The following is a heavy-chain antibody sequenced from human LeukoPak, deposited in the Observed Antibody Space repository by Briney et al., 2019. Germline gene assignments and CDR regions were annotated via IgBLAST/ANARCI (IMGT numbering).Heavy chain of an antibody. J-gene: IGHJ4*02. CDR1: GYTFIDYG. CDR2: IIPIFGTA. V-gene: IGHV1-69*13. Sequence: ASVKVSCKASGYTFIDYGVSWVRQAPGQGLEWMGGIIPIFGTANYAQKFQGRVTITADESTSTAYMELSSLRSEDTAVYYCARAEGIGVGATAWGFDYWGQGTLVTVSS. D-gene: IGHD1-26*01. CDR3: ARAEGIGVGATAWGFDY.